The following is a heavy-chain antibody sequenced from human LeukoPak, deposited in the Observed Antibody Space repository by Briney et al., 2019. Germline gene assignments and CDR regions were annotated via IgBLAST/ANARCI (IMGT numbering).Heavy chain of an antibody. Sequence: SETLSLTCAVYGGSFSGYYWSWLRQPPGKGLEWIGEINHSGSTNYNPSLKSRVTISVDTSKNQFSLKLSSVTAADTAVYYCARVDPSHYYGMDVWGQGTTVTVSS. V-gene: IGHV4-34*01. D-gene: IGHD2-2*01. J-gene: IGHJ6*02. CDR2: INHSGST. CDR3: ARVDPSHYYGMDV. CDR1: GGSFSGYY.